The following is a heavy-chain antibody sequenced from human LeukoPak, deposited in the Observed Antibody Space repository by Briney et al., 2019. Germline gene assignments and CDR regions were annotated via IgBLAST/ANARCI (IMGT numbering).Heavy chain of an antibody. J-gene: IGHJ4*02. Sequence: SETLSLTCAVYGGSFSGYYWSWIRQPPGKGLEWIGEINHSGSTNYNPSLKSRVTISVDTSKNQFSLKLSSVTAADTAVYYCARGPETAYYDSSGYYLNWGQGTLVTVSS. CDR2: INHSGST. CDR3: ARGPETAYYDSSGYYLN. V-gene: IGHV4-34*01. CDR1: GGSFSGYY. D-gene: IGHD3-22*01.